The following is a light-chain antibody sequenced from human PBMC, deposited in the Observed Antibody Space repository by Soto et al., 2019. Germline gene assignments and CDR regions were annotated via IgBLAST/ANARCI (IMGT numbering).Light chain of an antibody. V-gene: IGKV3-15*01. CDR2: SAS. CDR3: QQYNNWART. Sequence: IVLPQSPDTLSVSPGERATLSCRASQSVSNNLAWYQQKPGQAPRLLMYSASTRATGIPARFSGSGSGTEFTLTISSLQSADFAVYFCQQYNNWARTFGQGTKVDIK. CDR1: QSVSNN. J-gene: IGKJ1*01.